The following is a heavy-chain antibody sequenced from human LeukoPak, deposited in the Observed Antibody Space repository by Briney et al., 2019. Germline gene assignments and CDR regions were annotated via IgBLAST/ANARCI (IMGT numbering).Heavy chain of an antibody. CDR3: ARVGYYYDSSGYYYYFDY. J-gene: IGHJ4*02. CDR2: MNPNSGNT. CDR1: GYTFTGYD. Sequence: GASVKVSCKASGYTFTGYDINWVRQATGQGLEWMGWMNPNSGNTGYAQKFQGRVTMTRNTSISTAYMELSSLRSEDTAVYYCARVGYYYDSSGYYYYFDYWGQGTLVTVSS. V-gene: IGHV1-8*01. D-gene: IGHD3-22*01.